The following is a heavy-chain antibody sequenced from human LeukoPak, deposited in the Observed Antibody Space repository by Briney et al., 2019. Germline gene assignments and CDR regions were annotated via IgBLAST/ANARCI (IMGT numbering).Heavy chain of an antibody. CDR3: ARDPTASITMVYGAFDI. Sequence: PSETLSLTCTVSGGSIGSGSYYWSWIRQPAGKGLEWIGRIYTSGSTNYNPSLKSRVTISVDTSKNQFSLKLSSVTAADTAVYYCARDPTASITMVYGAFDIWGQGTMVTVSS. CDR1: GGSIGSGSYY. CDR2: IYTSGST. D-gene: IGHD3-10*01. V-gene: IGHV4-61*02. J-gene: IGHJ3*02.